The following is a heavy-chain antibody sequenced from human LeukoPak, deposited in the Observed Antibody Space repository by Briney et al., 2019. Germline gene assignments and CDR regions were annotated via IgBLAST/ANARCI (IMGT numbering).Heavy chain of an antibody. J-gene: IGHJ6*04. D-gene: IGHD2-15*01. CDR2: IVVGSGNT. CDR3: AAPGGYCSGGSCPQDYYYYGMDV. V-gene: IGHV1-58*01. CDR1: GFTFTSSA. Sequence: RASVKVSCKASGFTFTSSAVQWVRQARGQRLEGIGWIVVGSGNTNYAQKFQEGVTITRDMSTSTAYMELSSLRSEDTAVYYCAAPGGYCSGGSCPQDYYYYGMDVWGKGTTVTVSS.